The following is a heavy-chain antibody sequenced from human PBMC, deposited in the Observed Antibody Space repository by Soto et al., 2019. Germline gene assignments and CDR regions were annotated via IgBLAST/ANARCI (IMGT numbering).Heavy chain of an antibody. CDR2: IIPIFGTA. D-gene: IGHD6-13*01. CDR1: GGTFSSYA. CDR3: ARSRKSPYSSSCVSTLGSCYDYYGMDV. Sequence: SVKVSCKASGGTFSSYAISWVRQAPGQGLEWMGGIIPIFGTANCAQKFQGRVTITADESTSTAYMELSSLRSEDTAVYYCARSRKSPYSSSCVSTLGSCYDYYGMDVWGQGTTVTVSS. J-gene: IGHJ6*02. V-gene: IGHV1-69*13.